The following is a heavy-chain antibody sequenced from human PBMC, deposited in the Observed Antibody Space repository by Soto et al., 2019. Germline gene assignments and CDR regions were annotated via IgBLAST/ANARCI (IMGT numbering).Heavy chain of an antibody. CDR3: AKDTGDYLSGWFDP. D-gene: IGHD4-17*01. CDR1: GFTFDDYV. J-gene: IGHJ5*02. V-gene: IGHV3-9*01. Sequence: EVQLVESGGGLVQPGRSLRLSCAASGFTFDDYVMHWVRQAPGKGLEWVSGISWNSGSIGYADSVKGRFTISRDNAKNSLYLQMNSLRAEDTALYYCAKDTGDYLSGWFDPWGQGTLVTVSS. CDR2: ISWNSGSI.